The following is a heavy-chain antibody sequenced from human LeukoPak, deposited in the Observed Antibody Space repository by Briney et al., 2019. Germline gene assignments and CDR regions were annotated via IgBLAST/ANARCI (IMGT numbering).Heavy chain of an antibody. CDR1: GFTFSNFH. D-gene: IGHD1-26*01. CDR2: MDVGGGET. Sequence: GGSLRLSCAASGFTFSNFHINWVRRAPGKGLEWVSGMDVGGGETFHADSVKGRFTISRDSSKNMLYLQMNSLRGEDTAVYYCAKVNWEEPGNIWGQGTLVTVSS. J-gene: IGHJ4*02. CDR3: AKVNWEEPGNI. V-gene: IGHV3-23*01.